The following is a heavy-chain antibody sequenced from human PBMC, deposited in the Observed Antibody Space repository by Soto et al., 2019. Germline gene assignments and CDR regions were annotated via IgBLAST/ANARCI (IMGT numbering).Heavy chain of an antibody. CDR3: ARTYXAADCPRRDFDY. J-gene: IGHJ4*02. CDR2: INPSGGRT. CDR1: GYILSSYN. D-gene: IGHD2-21*02. Sequence: QVQLVQSGAEVKEPGASVKVSCKASGYILSSYNMHWVRQAPGQGLEWMGIINPSGGRTSYAQKFQDRVTMTRDTSTSTVYMELSSLRSDDTAVYYCARTYXAADCPRRDFDYWGQGTLVTVSS. V-gene: IGHV1-46*01.